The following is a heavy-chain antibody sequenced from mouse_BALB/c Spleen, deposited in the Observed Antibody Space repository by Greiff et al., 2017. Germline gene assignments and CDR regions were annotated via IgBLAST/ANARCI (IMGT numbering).Heavy chain of an antibody. CDR1: GFTFSSYD. Sequence: EVKLMESGGGLVKPGGSLKLSCAASGFTFSSYDMSWVRQSPEKRLEWVAEISSGGSYTYYPDTVTGRFTVSRDNAKNTLYLEMSSLRSEDTAMYYCAKRLPFAYWGQGTLVTVSA. D-gene: IGHD1-2*01. J-gene: IGHJ3*01. CDR3: AKRLPFAY. V-gene: IGHV5-9-4*01. CDR2: ISSGGSYT.